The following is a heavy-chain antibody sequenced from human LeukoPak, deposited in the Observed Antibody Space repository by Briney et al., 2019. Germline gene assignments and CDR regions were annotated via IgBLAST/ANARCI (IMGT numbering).Heavy chain of an antibody. Sequence: GGSLRLSCAASGFTFSSYWMSWVRQAPGKGLEGVANIKQDGSEKYYVDSVKGRFTISREKAKNSLYLQMNSLRAEDTAVYYCARDRKYCSSTSCYTDPSFDYWGQGTLVTVSS. CDR1: GFTFSSYW. D-gene: IGHD2-2*02. CDR3: ARDRKYCSSTSCYTDPSFDY. J-gene: IGHJ4*02. V-gene: IGHV3-7*01. CDR2: IKQDGSEK.